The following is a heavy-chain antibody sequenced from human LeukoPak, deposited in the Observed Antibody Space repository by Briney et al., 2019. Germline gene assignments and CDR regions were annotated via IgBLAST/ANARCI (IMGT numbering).Heavy chain of an antibody. CDR2: VYYSGST. CDR3: ARRASGGYGHYFDA. V-gene: IGHV4-59*08. J-gene: IGHJ4*02. D-gene: IGHD5-12*01. CDR1: GVTSSTYY. Sequence: SETLFITSKAPGVTSSTYYWSWIRQRPGKGLERIGYVYYSGSTNYNPSLKSRVTISLDTSKNQFSLKLSSVTAADTAVYYWARRASGGYGHYFDAWGQGTLVTVSS.